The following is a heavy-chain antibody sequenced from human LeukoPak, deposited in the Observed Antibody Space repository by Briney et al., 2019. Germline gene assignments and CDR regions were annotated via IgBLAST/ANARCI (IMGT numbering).Heavy chain of an antibody. CDR3: ATPRIGGPGIDF. D-gene: IGHD1-14*01. CDR2: IYYSGTT. CDR1: GGSIRSSSFY. J-gene: IGHJ4*02. Sequence: SETLSLTCSVSGGSIRSSSFYWGWIRQPPGKGLEWIGNIYYSGTTYYSPSLRSRITMSVDTSKSQFSLRLRSVSAEDTAVYYCATPRIGGPGIDFWGLGTLVTVSS. V-gene: IGHV4-39*01.